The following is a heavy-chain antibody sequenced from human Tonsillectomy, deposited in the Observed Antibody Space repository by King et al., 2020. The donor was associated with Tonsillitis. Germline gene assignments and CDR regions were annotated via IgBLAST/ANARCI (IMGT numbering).Heavy chain of an antibody. Sequence: VQLVESGGGLVQPGGSLRLSCVASGFTVSDNYMSWVRQAPGKGLELFSVIYSGGSTYYAYSVKGRFTISRDNSKNTLYLQMNSLRAEDTAVYYCARDTRYCSSTSCYAFDYWGQGTLVIVSS. CDR1: GFTVSDNY. J-gene: IGHJ4*02. CDR3: ARDTRYCSSTSCYAFDY. CDR2: IYSGGST. V-gene: IGHV3-66*01. D-gene: IGHD2-2*01.